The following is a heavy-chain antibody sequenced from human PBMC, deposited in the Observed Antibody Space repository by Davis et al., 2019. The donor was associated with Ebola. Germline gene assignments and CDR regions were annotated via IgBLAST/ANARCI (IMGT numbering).Heavy chain of an antibody. CDR1: GYTFTDYY. J-gene: IGHJ6*04. CDR3: AREDIVVVVAATRYYYGMDV. Sequence: ASVKVSCKASGYTFTDYYMHWVRQAPGQGLEWMGRINPNTGDTNYAQKFQGRVTMTRDTSTSTVYMELSSLRSEDTAVYYCAREDIVVVVAATRYYYGMDVWGKGTTVTVSS. V-gene: IGHV1-2*06. D-gene: IGHD2-15*01. CDR2: INPNTGDT.